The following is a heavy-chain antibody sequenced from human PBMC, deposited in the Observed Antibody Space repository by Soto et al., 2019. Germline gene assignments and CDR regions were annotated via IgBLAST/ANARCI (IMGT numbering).Heavy chain of an antibody. CDR1: GYTFTSYY. J-gene: IGHJ6*02. CDR2: LNPSSGRT. CDR3: ARGHCSRTGCPFYYYSGMDV. V-gene: IGHV1-46*01. Sequence: QVQLVQSGAEVRKPGASVKVSCKASGYTFTSYYIHWVRQAPGQGLEWMGILNPSSGRTPYAPKFPGSVTMARDTSVSIVYRELSSLSAEDTAVYYCARGHCSRTGCPFYYYSGMDVWGQGPTVTVSS. D-gene: IGHD2-2*01.